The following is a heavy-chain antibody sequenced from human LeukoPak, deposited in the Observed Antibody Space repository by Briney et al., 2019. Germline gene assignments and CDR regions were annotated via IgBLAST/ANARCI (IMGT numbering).Heavy chain of an antibody. Sequence: PLETQSLTCTVSGGSISSYYWSWIRQPPGKGLEWIGYIYYSGNTNYHPSLKSRVTISVDTSKNQFSLRLSSVTAADTAVYYCARDRSDGSGYYGYYFDYWGQGTLVSISS. V-gene: IGHV4-59*01. CDR1: GGSISSYY. CDR2: IYYSGNT. CDR3: ARDRSDGSGYYGYYFDY. J-gene: IGHJ4*02. D-gene: IGHD3-22*01.